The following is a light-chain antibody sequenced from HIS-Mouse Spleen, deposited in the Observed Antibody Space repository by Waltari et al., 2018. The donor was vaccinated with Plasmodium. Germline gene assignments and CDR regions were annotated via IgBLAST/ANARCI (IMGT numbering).Light chain of an antibody. Sequence: AIWMTQSPSLLSASTGDRVTISCRMSQGISSYLAWYQQKPGKAPELLIYGASTRATGIPARFSGSGSGTEFTLTISSLQSEDFAVYYCQQYNNWSFTFGPGTKVDIK. CDR1: QGISSY. V-gene: IGKV1D-8*02. CDR3: QQYNNWSFT. J-gene: IGKJ3*01. CDR2: GAS.